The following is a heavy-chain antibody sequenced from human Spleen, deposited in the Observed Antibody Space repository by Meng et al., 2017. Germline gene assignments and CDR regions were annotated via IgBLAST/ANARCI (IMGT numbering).Heavy chain of an antibody. CDR1: GYIFANHV. CDR3: ARVKSQWEIIDY. Sequence: QVDLVLSGTDVEKHGASVKVSCKASGYIFANHVLSWVRQAPGQGLEWMGWINTNSGNPTYDQGFTGRFVFSLDTSVSTAYLQITSLKTEDTAMYYCARVKSQWEIIDYWGQGTLVTVSS. J-gene: IGHJ4*02. CDR2: INTNSGNP. V-gene: IGHV7-4-1*02. D-gene: IGHD1-26*01.